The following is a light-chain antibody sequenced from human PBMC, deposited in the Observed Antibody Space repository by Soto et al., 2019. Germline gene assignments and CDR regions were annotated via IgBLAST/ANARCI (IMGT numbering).Light chain of an antibody. Sequence: DIQMTQSPSTLSASVGDRVTIICRASQSISSSLAWYQQKPGKAPKLLIYDASSLESGVPTSFSGSGSGTEFTLTISSLQPDDFATYYCQQYKTWTFGQGTKVDIK. CDR1: QSISSS. V-gene: IGKV1-5*02. J-gene: IGKJ1*01. CDR2: DAS. CDR3: QQYKTWT.